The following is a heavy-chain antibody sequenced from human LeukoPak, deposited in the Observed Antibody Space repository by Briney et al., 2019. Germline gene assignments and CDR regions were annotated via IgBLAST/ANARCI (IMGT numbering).Heavy chain of an antibody. CDR1: GFTFSSYG. V-gene: IGHV3-33*01. J-gene: IGHJ3*02. CDR2: IWYDGSNK. CDR3: ASESNYYDSSGYGAFDI. D-gene: IGHD3-22*01. Sequence: GSLRLSCAASGFTFSSYGMHWVRQAPGKGLEWVAVIWYDGSNKYYADSVKGRFTISRDNSKNTLYLQMNSLRAEDTAVYYWASESNYYDSSGYGAFDIWGQGTMVTVSS.